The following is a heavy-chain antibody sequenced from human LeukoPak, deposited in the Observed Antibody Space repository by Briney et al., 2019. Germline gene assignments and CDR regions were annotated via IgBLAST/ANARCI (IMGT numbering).Heavy chain of an antibody. CDR2: ISGSGGST. J-gene: IGHJ5*02. D-gene: IGHD7-27*01. Sequence: GGSLRLSCAASGFTFSSYAMSWVRQAPGKGLEWVSAISGSGGSTYYADSVKGRFTISRDNSKNTLYLQMNSLRAEDTAVYYCAKDQVGNWGSRWFDPWGQGTLVTVSS. CDR1: GFTFSSYA. CDR3: AKDQVGNWGSRWFDP. V-gene: IGHV3-23*01.